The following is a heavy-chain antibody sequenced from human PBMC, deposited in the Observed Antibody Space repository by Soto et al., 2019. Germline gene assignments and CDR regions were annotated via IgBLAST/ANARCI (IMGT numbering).Heavy chain of an antibody. Sequence: EVQLVESGGGLVKPGWSLRLSCAASGFTFSTCSMNVVRQAPGKGLEWVPSISSSSSNIYYADSVKGRLTISRDNAKNSLYLQMNSLRADDTAVYYCARDNGYDAATLDYWGQGTLVTVSS. J-gene: IGHJ4*02. D-gene: IGHD5-12*01. CDR1: GFTFSTCS. V-gene: IGHV3-21*02. CDR2: ISSSSSNI. CDR3: ARDNGYDAATLDY.